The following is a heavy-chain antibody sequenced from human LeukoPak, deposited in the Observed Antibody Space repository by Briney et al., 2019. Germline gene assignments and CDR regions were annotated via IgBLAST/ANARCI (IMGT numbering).Heavy chain of an antibody. Sequence: GGSLRLFCAASGFTFSSFGMNWVRQAPGKGLEWVSYISDSSTLTYYADSVKGRFTISRDNAKNSLSLQLNSLRDEDTAVYFCAKVIRGGYGMDVWGQGTTVTVSS. D-gene: IGHD3-10*01. J-gene: IGHJ6*02. CDR1: GFTFSSFG. CDR2: ISDSSTLT. V-gene: IGHV3-48*02. CDR3: AKVIRGGYGMDV.